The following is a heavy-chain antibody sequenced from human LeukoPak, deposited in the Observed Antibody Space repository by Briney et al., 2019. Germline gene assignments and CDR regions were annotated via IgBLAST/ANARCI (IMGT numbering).Heavy chain of an antibody. D-gene: IGHD6-13*01. CDR2: IYYTGNT. Sequence: PSETLSLTCTVSGGSISNSYWGWIRQPPGKGLEWIGSIYYTGNTYYNASLKSRVTISIDTSNNQISLRLISVTAADTAVYYCASWVSSSWYGWGQGTLVTVSS. CDR1: GGSISNSY. V-gene: IGHV4-39*07. CDR3: ASWVSSSWYG. J-gene: IGHJ4*02.